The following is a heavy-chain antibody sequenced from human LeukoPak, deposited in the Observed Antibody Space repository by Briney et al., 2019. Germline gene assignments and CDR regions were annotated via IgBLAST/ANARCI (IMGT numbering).Heavy chain of an antibody. Sequence: GGSLRLSCAASGFNFNNYAMTWVRQAPGKGLEWVSAISASDGSTYYVDSVKGRFTISRDFSKNILYLQMNSLRAEDTAVYYCAKLTSGWFEDFWGQGTLVTVSS. CDR2: ISASDGST. D-gene: IGHD6-19*01. CDR1: GFNFNNYA. V-gene: IGHV3-23*01. J-gene: IGHJ4*02. CDR3: AKLTSGWFEDF.